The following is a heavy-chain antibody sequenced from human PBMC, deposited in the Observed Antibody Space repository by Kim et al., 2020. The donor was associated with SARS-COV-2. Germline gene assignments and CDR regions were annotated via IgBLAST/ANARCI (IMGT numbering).Heavy chain of an antibody. CDR3: ARGYYYDSSGYYYGGYFDY. CDR2: INHSGST. CDR1: GGSFSGYY. V-gene: IGHV4-34*01. D-gene: IGHD3-22*01. Sequence: SETLSLTCAVYGGSFSGYYWSWIRQPPGKGLEWIGEINHSGSTNYNPSLKSRVTISVDTSKNQFSLKLSSVTAADTAVYYCARGYYYDSSGYYYGGYFDYWGQGTLVTVSS. J-gene: IGHJ4*02.